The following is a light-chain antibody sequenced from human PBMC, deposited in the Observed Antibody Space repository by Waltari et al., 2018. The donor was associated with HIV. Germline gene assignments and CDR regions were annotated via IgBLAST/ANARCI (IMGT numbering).Light chain of an antibody. V-gene: IGLV3-25*03. J-gene: IGLJ1*01. CDR3: LSADTSGTYV. Sequence: SSELTQPPSVSVSPGQTARITCSGDASPKPYTPWFQQKPGQAPVVVIHKNTERPSGITERVSASRSGTTVTWTITGVQTDDEADYYCLSADTSGTYVFGPGTTVTVL. CDR2: KNT. CDR1: ASPKPY.